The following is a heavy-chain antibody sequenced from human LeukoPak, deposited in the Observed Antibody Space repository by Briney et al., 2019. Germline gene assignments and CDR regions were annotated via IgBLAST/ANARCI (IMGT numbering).Heavy chain of an antibody. V-gene: IGHV3-23*01. J-gene: IGHJ3*02. D-gene: IGHD3-22*01. CDR2: ISDSGGDT. Sequence: GGSLRLSCIASGFTLTNYAMSWVRQAPGKGLEWVSAISDSGGDTYHADSVKGRFTISRDNSKNTLYLQMSSLRAEDTAVYYCAKDATAGDLVVITDDAFDIWGQGTMVTVSS. CDR1: GFTLTNYA. CDR3: AKDATAGDLVVITDDAFDI.